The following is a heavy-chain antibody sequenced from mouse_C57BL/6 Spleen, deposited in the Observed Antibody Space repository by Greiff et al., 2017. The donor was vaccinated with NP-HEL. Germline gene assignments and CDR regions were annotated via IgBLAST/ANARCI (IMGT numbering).Heavy chain of an antibody. CDR2: IYPSDSET. V-gene: IGHV1-61*01. CDR3: ARRAIYDGYLYAMDY. D-gene: IGHD2-3*01. Sequence: QVQLKQPGAELVRPGSSVKLSCKASGYTSTSYWMDWVKQRPGQGLEWIGNIYPSDSETHYNQKFKDKATLTVDKSSSTAYMQLSSLTSEDSAVYYCARRAIYDGYLYAMDYWGQGTSVTVSS. J-gene: IGHJ4*01. CDR1: GYTSTSYW.